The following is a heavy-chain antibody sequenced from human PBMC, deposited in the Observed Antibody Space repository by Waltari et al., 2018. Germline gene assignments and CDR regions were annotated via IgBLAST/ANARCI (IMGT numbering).Heavy chain of an antibody. J-gene: IGHJ4*02. CDR1: GFTFSSYA. V-gene: IGHV3-23*01. D-gene: IGHD3-3*01. Sequence: EVQLLESGGGLVQPGGSLRLSCAASGFTFSSYAMSWVRQAPGKGLEWVSAISGSGGSTYYADSVKGRFTISRDNSKNTLYLQMNSLRAEDTAVYYCAKKGYYDFWSGYYTFDYWGQGTLVTVSS. CDR3: AKKGYYDFWSGYYTFDY. CDR2: ISGSGGST.